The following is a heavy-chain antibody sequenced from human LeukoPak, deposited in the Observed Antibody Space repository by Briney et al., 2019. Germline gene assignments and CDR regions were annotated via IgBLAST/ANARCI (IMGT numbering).Heavy chain of an antibody. D-gene: IGHD2-15*01. J-gene: IGHJ6*02. CDR1: GYTFTSYG. V-gene: IGHV1-18*01. Sequence: ASVNVSCKASGYTFTSYGISWVRQAPGQGLEWMGWISAYNGNTNYAQKLQGRVTMTTDTSTSTAYMELRSLRSDDTAVYYCARDGIVVVVAAPYYYGMDVWGQGTTVTVSS. CDR3: ARDGIVVVVAAPYYYGMDV. CDR2: ISAYNGNT.